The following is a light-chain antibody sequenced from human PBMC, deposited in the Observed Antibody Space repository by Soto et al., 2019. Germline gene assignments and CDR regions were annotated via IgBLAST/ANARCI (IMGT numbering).Light chain of an antibody. Sequence: DIQMPQSPSTLSASVGDRVTITCRASQSISSWLAWYQQKPGKAPKLLIYDASSLESGVPSRFSGSGSGTEFTLTISSLQPDDFATYYCQQYSSYSWTFSQGTKVEI. J-gene: IGKJ1*01. CDR2: DAS. V-gene: IGKV1-5*01. CDR3: QQYSSYSWT. CDR1: QSISSW.